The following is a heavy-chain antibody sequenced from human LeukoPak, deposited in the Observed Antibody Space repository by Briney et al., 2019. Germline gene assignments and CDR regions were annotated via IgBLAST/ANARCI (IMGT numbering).Heavy chain of an antibody. Sequence: ASVKVSGKASGYTFTDYYMHWVRQAPGQGFEWMGWINPNSGDTNYAQKFQGRVTMTRDTSISTAHMELGRLRSDDTAVYYCARANFLYCSSTTCLFDYWGQGTLVIVSS. CDR2: INPNSGDT. D-gene: IGHD2-2*01. CDR3: ARANFLYCSSTTCLFDY. V-gene: IGHV1-2*02. J-gene: IGHJ4*02. CDR1: GYTFTDYY.